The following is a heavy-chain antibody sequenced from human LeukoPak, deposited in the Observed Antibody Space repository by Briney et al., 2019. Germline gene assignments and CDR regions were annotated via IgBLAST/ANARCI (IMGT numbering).Heavy chain of an antibody. D-gene: IGHD4-23*01. CDR2: ISGSGGST. V-gene: IGHV3-23*01. J-gene: IGHJ4*02. CDR3: AKDLGYGGNSGIDY. CDR1: EFTFSSYA. Sequence: GGSLRPSCAASEFTFSSYAMSWVRQAPGKGLEWVSGISGSGGSTYYADSVKGRFTISRDNSKNTVYLQMNSLRADDTAVYYCAKDLGYGGNSGIDYWGQGTLVTVSS.